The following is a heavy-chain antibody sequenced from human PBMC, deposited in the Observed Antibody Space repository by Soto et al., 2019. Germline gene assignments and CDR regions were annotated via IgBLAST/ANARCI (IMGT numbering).Heavy chain of an antibody. D-gene: IGHD5-18*01. CDR2: ISDSGGST. J-gene: IGHJ4*02. CDR3: AKDEGDTVPYYFDY. CDR1: GFTFSTYA. V-gene: IGHV3-23*01. Sequence: QTGGSLRLSCAASGFTFSTYAMSWVRQAPGKGLEWVSTISDSGGSTYYADSVKGRFTISRDNSKNTLYLQMNSLRADDTAVYYCAKDEGDTVPYYFDYWGQGTLVTVSS.